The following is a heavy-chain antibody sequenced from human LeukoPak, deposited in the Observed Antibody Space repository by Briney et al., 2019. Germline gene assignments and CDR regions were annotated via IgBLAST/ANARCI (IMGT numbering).Heavy chain of an antibody. CDR1: GGSITGYY. Sequence: SETMSLTCTVSGGSITGYYWNWIRQPAGQGLEWLGRVYSSGVGNYNPSLTSRVTMSVDTSKNQFSLKLTSLTAADTAVYYCAREEFLHEIDSSGYFVYWGQGTLVTVSS. V-gene: IGHV4-4*07. CDR2: VYSSGVG. CDR3: AREEFLHEIDSSGYFVY. J-gene: IGHJ4*02. D-gene: IGHD3-22*01.